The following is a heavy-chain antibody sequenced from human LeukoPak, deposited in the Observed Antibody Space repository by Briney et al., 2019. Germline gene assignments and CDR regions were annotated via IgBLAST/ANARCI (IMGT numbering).Heavy chain of an antibody. CDR1: GFTFSSYW. J-gene: IGHJ6*02. CDR3: ARENYDILTYFGTGMDV. Sequence: GGSLRLSCAASGFTFSSYWMSWVRQAPGKGLEWVANIKQDGSGKYYVDSVKGRFTISRDNAKNSLYLQMNSLRAEDTAVYYCARENYDILTYFGTGMDVWGQGTTVTVSS. D-gene: IGHD3-9*01. CDR2: IKQDGSGK. V-gene: IGHV3-7*04.